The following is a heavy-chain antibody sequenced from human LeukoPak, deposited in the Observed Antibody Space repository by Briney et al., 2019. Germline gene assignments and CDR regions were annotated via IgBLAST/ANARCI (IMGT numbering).Heavy chain of an antibody. Sequence: PSETLSLTCTVSDGSISRSSYYWGCIRQPPGKGLEWIGSIHYSGIIYYNPSLKSRVTISVDTSKNHFSLKLSSVTAADTAVYYCARHQEVDFDLWGRGTLVTVSS. CDR1: DGSISRSSYY. V-gene: IGHV4-39*01. CDR2: IHYSGII. CDR3: ARHQEVDFDL. J-gene: IGHJ2*01.